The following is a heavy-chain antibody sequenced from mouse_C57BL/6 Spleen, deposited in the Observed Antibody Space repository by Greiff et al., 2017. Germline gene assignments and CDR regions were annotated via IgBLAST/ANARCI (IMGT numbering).Heavy chain of an antibody. V-gene: IGHV1-61*01. Sequence: VQLQQPGAELVRPGSSVKLSCKASGYTFTSYWMDWVKQRPGQGLEWIGNIYPSDSETHYNQKFKDKATVTVDKSSSKAYMQLSSLTSEDSAVYYCASPSYYSNYDWYFDVWGTGTTVTVSS. CDR1: GYTFTSYW. J-gene: IGHJ1*03. CDR3: ASPSYYSNYDWYFDV. CDR2: IYPSDSET. D-gene: IGHD2-5*01.